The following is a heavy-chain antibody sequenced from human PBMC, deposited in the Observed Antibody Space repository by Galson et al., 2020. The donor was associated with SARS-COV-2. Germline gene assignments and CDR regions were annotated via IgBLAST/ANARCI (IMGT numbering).Heavy chain of an antibody. Sequence: SVKVSCKASGGTFSSYAISRVRQPPGHGLEWMGRIIPNFGTANHAQKFQGRVTITADKSTSTAYMELSSLRSEDTAVYYCATHTPYYDSSGYWSPLGYWGQGTLVTVSS. V-gene: IGHV1-69*06. CDR3: ATHTPYYDSSGYWSPLGY. CDR1: GGTFSSYA. J-gene: IGHJ4*02. D-gene: IGHD3-22*01. CDR2: IIPNFGTA.